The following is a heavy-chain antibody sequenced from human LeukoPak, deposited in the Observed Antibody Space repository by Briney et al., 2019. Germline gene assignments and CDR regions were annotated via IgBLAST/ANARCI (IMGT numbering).Heavy chain of an antibody. V-gene: IGHV3-30*02. D-gene: IGHD1/OR15-1a*01. Sequence: HSGGPLRLSCAASGFTFSDYGMHWVRQAPGKGLEWVAFIRYDGSHKYYADSVKGRFTISRDNSKNTLYFQMNSLRAEDTALYYCAKEGTASKPSDLDYWGQGTLVTVS. J-gene: IGHJ4*02. CDR2: IRYDGSHK. CDR3: AKEGTASKPSDLDY. CDR1: GFTFSDYG.